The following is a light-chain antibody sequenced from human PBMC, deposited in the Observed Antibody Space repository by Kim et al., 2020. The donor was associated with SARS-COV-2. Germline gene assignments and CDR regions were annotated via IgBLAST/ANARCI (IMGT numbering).Light chain of an antibody. CDR1: QSLLYSSNNQNY. CDR3: QQYYSTPLT. CDR2: WAS. V-gene: IGKV4-1*01. J-gene: IGKJ4*01. Sequence: DIVMTQSPDSLAVSLGERATINCKSSQSLLYSSNNQNYLAWYQQKPGQPPKLLIYWASTRESGVPERFSGSGSGTDFTLTISSLQAGDVAVYYCQQYYSTPLTFGGGTKVDIQ.